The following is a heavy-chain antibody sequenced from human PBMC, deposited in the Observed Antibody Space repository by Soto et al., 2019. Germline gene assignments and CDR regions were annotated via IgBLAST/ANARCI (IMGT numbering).Heavy chain of an antibody. CDR3: ARHHPGTTTVTTNWFDP. Sequence: PSETLSLTCTVSGGSISSSSYYWGWIRQPPGKGLEWIGSIYYSGSTYYNPSLKSRVTISVDTSKNQFSLKLSSVTAADTAVYYCARHHPGTTTVTTNWFDPLGQATLVSV. CDR2: IYYSGST. CDR1: GGSISSSSYY. D-gene: IGHD4-4*01. J-gene: IGHJ5*02. V-gene: IGHV4-39*01.